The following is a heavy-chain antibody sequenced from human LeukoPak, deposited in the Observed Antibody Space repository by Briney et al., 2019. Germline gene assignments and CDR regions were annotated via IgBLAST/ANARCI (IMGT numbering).Heavy chain of an antibody. D-gene: IGHD1-26*01. V-gene: IGHV3-23*01. CDR2: ISGSGSST. J-gene: IGHJ6*02. CDR3: AKDKGWGYSAYDCYGMDV. CDR1: GFTFSSYA. Sequence: GGSLRLSCAASGFTFSSYAMSWVRQAPGKGLEWVSAISGSGSSTYYADSVRGRFTISRDNSKNTLYLQMNSLRAEDTAVYYCAKDKGWGYSAYDCYGMDVWGQGTTVTVSS.